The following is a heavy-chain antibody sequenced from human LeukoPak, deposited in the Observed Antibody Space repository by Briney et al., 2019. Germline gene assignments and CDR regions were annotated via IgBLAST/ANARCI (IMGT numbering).Heavy chain of an antibody. CDR3: ARTVVVAAYYFDY. Sequence: GGSLRLSCAASGFTFSSYWVSWVRQAPGKGLEWVANIKQDGSEKYYVDSVKGQFTISRDNAKNSLYLQMNSLRAEDTAVYYCARTVVVAAYYFDYWGQGTLVTVSS. J-gene: IGHJ4*02. V-gene: IGHV3-7*01. CDR1: GFTFSSYW. CDR2: IKQDGSEK. D-gene: IGHD2-15*01.